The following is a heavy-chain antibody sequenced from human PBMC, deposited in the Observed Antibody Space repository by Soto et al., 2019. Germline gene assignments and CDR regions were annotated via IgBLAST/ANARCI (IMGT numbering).Heavy chain of an antibody. V-gene: IGHV3-30*04. CDR3: ARHLSHLKSGWFDP. CDR1: GFTFSSYA. CDR2: ISDDGSNK. J-gene: IGHJ5*02. D-gene: IGHD3-3*02. Sequence: PGGSLRLSCAACGFTFSSYAMHWVRQAPGRGLEWVAVISDDGSNKDYADSVKGRFTISRDNSKNTLYLQMISLRAEDTALYHCARHLSHLKSGWFDPWGQGTLVTVSS.